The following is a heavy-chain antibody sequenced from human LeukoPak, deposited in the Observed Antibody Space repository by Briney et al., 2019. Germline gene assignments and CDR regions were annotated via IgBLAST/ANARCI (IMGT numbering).Heavy chain of an antibody. CDR1: GGSISSGNYY. V-gene: IGHV4-61*02. D-gene: IGHD1-1*01. CDR3: ARGLGWNDWASPYNWFDP. J-gene: IGHJ5*02. Sequence: PSETLSLTCTVSGGSISSGNYYWNWIRQPAGKGLEWIGRIYTSGSTNFNPSLKSRVTISVDTSKNQFSLKLSSVTAADTAVYYCARGLGWNDWASPYNWFDPWGQGTLVTVSS. CDR2: IYTSGST.